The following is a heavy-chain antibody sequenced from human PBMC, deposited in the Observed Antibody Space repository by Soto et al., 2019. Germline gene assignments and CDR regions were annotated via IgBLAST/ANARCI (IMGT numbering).Heavy chain of an antibody. CDR3: AVYCSGGTCYSGYFNYMDV. V-gene: IGHV3-23*01. D-gene: IGHD2-15*01. Sequence: PGGSLRLSCAASGFTFSSYAMSWVRQAPGKGLEWVSAISGSGGSTYYADSVKGRFTISRDNSKNTLYLQMNSLRAEDTAVYYCAVYCSGGTCYSGYFNYMDVWGKGTTVTVSS. CDR2: ISGSGGST. CDR1: GFTFSSYA. J-gene: IGHJ6*03.